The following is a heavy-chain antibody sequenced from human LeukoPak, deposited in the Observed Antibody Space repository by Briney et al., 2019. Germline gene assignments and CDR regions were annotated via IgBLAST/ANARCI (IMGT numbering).Heavy chain of an antibody. J-gene: IGHJ5*02. CDR2: IYHSGST. D-gene: IGHD6-6*01. CDR1: GYSISSGYY. V-gene: IGHV4-38-2*02. Sequence: SETLSLTCTVSGYSISSGYYWGWIRQPPGKGLEWIGSIYHSGSTYYNPSLKSRVTISVDTSKNQFSLKLSSVTAADTAVYYCARNVKQLDFKENWFDPWGQGTLVTVSS. CDR3: ARNVKQLDFKENWFDP.